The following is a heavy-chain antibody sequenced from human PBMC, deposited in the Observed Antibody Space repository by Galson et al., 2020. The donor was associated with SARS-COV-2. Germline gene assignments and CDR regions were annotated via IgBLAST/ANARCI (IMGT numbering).Heavy chain of an antibody. D-gene: IGHD1-26*01. J-gene: IGHJ5*02. CDR2: IIPIFGTA. Sequence: SVKVSCKASGGTFSSYAISWVRQAPGQGLEWMGGIIPIFGTANYAQKFQGRVTITADESTSTAYMELSSLRSEDTAVYYCARDLVKWRPQSNWFDPWGQGTLATVSS. V-gene: IGHV1-69*13. CDR1: GGTFSSYA. CDR3: ARDLVKWRPQSNWFDP.